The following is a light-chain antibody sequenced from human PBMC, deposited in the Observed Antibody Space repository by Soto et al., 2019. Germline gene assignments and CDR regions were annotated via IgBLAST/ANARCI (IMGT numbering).Light chain of an antibody. Sequence: EVVMTQSPATLSVSPGERATLSCRASQFVSTNLAWYQQKPGQAPRLLIYTASTRETGIPARFSGSGSGTEFTLTISSIQSEDSAVYYCQQFNNWPPLTFGGGTKVEIK. J-gene: IGKJ4*01. CDR2: TAS. CDR3: QQFNNWPPLT. V-gene: IGKV3-15*01. CDR1: QFVSTN.